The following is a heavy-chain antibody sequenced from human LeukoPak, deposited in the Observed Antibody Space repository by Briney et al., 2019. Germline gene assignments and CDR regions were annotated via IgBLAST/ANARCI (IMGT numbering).Heavy chain of an antibody. CDR1: GYNFNNHW. D-gene: IGHD3-10*01. J-gene: IGHJ5*02. V-gene: IGHV5-51*01. Sequence: GESLQISCRGSGYNFNNHWIGWLRQIPGKGLEWMGLIYPGDSDTKYSPSFEGQVTMSVDKSISAAFLQWSSLKASDTAIYYCARGSGSSSWLDPWGQGTLVTVSS. CDR2: IYPGDSDT. CDR3: ARGSGSSSWLDP.